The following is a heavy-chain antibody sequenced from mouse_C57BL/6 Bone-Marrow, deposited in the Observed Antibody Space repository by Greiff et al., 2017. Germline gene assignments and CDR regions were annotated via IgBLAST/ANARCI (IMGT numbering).Heavy chain of an antibody. CDR3: TREKSYGNYYFDY. Sequence: VQLQQPGAELVKPGASVKLSCKASGYTFTSYWMHWVKQRPGQGLEWIGMIHPNSGSTKYNEKFKSKATMTVDKSSSTAYMQLSSLTSEDSAVYYGTREKSYGNYYFDYGGQGTTLTVSS. CDR2: IHPNSGST. J-gene: IGHJ2*01. V-gene: IGHV1-64*01. D-gene: IGHD2-1*01. CDR1: GYTFTSYW.